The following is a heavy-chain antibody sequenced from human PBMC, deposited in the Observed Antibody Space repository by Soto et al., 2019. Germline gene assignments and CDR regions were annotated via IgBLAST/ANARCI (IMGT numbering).Heavy chain of an antibody. J-gene: IGHJ6*02. D-gene: IGHD3-10*01. CDR1: GFTFTSSA. V-gene: IGHV1-58*01. CDR3: ARDSGGFGELFPNYYYYGMDV. Sequence: VASVKLSCKASGFTFTSSAVQWVRQARGQRLEWIGWIVVGSGNTNYAQKFQERVTITRDMSTSTAYMELRSLRSDDTAVYYCARDSGGFGELFPNYYYYGMDVWGQGTTVTVSS. CDR2: IVVGSGNT.